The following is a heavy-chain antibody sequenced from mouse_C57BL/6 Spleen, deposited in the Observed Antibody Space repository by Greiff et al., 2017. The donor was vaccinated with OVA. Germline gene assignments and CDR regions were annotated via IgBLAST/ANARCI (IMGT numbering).Heavy chain of an antibody. V-gene: IGHV1-53*01. CDR3: ARSYGTLYYYAMDY. CDR1: GYTFTSYW. D-gene: IGHD1-1*01. CDR2: INPSNGGT. J-gene: IGHJ4*01. Sequence: LQESGTELVKPGASVKLSCKASGYTFTSYWMHWVKQRPGQGLEWIGNINPSNGGTNYNEKFKSKATLTVDKSSSTAYMQLSSLTSEDSAVYYCARSYGTLYYYAMDYWGQGTSVTVSS.